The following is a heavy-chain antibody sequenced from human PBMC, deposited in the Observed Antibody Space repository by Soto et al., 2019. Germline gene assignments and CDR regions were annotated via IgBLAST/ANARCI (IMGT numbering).Heavy chain of an antibody. D-gene: IGHD6-19*01. CDR1: GGSISSYY. J-gene: IGHJ4*02. CDR2: IYYSGST. Sequence: QVQLQESGPGLVKPSETLSLTCTVSGGSISSYYWSWIRQPPGKGLEWIGYIYYSGSTNYNPSLTGRGSISVDTSKNQFSLKPGSVTAADAAVYYCAGHVQGLGTFDYWGRGTVVPVSS. V-gene: IGHV4-59*08. CDR3: AGHVQGLGTFDY.